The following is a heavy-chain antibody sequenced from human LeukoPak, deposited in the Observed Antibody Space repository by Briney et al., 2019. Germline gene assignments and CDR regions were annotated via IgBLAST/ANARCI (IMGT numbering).Heavy chain of an antibody. Sequence: SETLSLTCTVSGGSISSYYWCWIRQPPGKGLGWIGYIYYSGSTNYNPSLKSRVTISVDTSKNQFSLKLSSVTAADTAVYYCARTPPYCSGGSCYPVIYYYGMDVWGKGTTVTVSS. CDR3: ARTPPYCSGGSCYPVIYYYGMDV. D-gene: IGHD2-15*01. CDR1: GGSISSYY. V-gene: IGHV4-59*01. J-gene: IGHJ6*04. CDR2: IYYSGST.